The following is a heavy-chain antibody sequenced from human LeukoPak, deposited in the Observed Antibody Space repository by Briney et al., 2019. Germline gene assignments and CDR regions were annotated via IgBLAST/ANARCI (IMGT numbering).Heavy chain of an antibody. CDR1: GFTFSDYY. V-gene: IGHV3-11*04. Sequence: GGSLRLSCAASGFTFSDYYMTWLRQAPGKGLEWLSYITNSGDTVFYADSVKGRFTVSRDNAKRSLYLQMNSLRAEDTAVYYCARDNYGYYFDYWGQGTLVTVSS. CDR2: ITNSGDTV. CDR3: ARDNYGYYFDY. J-gene: IGHJ4*02. D-gene: IGHD4-17*01.